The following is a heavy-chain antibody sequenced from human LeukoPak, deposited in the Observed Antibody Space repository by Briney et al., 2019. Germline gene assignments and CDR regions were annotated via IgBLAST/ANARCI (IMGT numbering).Heavy chain of an antibody. CDR2: IYYSGST. CDR1: GGSISSYY. CDR3: ARDGETTVTTGYDY. Sequence: SETLSLTCTVSGGSISSYYWSWIRQPPGKGLEWIGYIYYSGSTNYNPSLKSRVTMSVDTSKNQFSLKLSSVTAADTAVYYCARDGETTVTTGYDYWGQGTLVTVSS. D-gene: IGHD4-17*01. V-gene: IGHV4-59*12. J-gene: IGHJ4*02.